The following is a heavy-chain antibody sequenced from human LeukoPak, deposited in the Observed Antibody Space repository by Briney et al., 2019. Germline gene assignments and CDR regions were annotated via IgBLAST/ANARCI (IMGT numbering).Heavy chain of an antibody. J-gene: IGHJ4*02. Sequence: GGSLRLSCAASGFTFSSYAMHWVRQAPGKGLEWVAVISYDGSNKYYADSVKGRFTISRDNSKNTLYLQMNILRAEDTAVYYCAGGNYWGQGTLVTVSS. V-gene: IGHV3-30*04. CDR3: AGGNY. CDR2: ISYDGSNK. CDR1: GFTFSSYA.